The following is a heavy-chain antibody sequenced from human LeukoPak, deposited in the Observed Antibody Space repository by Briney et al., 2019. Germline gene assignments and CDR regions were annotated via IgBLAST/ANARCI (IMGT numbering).Heavy chain of an antibody. CDR2: ISLAGRT. D-gene: IGHD1-26*01. V-gene: IGHV4-4*02. CDR3: SGESGAFCPFGY. CDR1: GGSISSTNW. Sequence: SGTLSLTCGVSGGSISSTNWWSWVRQPPGQGLEWIGEISLAGRTNYNPSLNDRVTMSLDESSNQVSLNLTSATAADTAIYYCSGESGAFCPFGYWGQGTLVIVPS. J-gene: IGHJ4*02.